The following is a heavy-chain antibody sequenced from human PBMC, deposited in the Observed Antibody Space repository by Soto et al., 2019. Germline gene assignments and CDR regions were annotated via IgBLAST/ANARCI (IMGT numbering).Heavy chain of an antibody. D-gene: IGHD3-22*01. CDR3: ARVDYYDSSEGFTFDP. J-gene: IGHJ5*02. CDR2: IYYSGST. CDR1: GGSISSGGYY. V-gene: IGHV4-31*03. Sequence: PSETLSLTCTVSGGSISSGGYYWSWIRQHPGKGLEWIGYIYYSGSTYYNPSLKSRVTISVDTSKNQFSLKLSSVTAADTAVYYCARVDYYDSSEGFTFDPWGQGTLVTVSS.